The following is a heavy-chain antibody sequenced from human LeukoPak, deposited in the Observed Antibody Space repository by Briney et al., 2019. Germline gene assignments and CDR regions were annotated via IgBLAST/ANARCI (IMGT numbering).Heavy chain of an antibody. J-gene: IGHJ4*02. CDR2: IKQDGSEK. V-gene: IGHV3-7*01. Sequence: GGSLRLSCAASGFTFRSYWMSWVRQAPGKGLEWVANIKQDGSEKYYVDSVKGRFTISRDNAKNSLYLQMNSLRAEDTAVYYCARGGHYGDYPYYFDYWGQGTLVTVSS. CDR1: GFTFRSYW. CDR3: ARGGHYGDYPYYFDY. D-gene: IGHD4-17*01.